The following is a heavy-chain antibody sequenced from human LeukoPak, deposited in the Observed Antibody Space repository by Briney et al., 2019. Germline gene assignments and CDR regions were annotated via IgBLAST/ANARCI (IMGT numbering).Heavy chain of an antibody. Sequence: PSETLSLTCTVSGGSVSSGSYYWSWIRQPPGKGLEWIGYIYYSGSTNYNPSLKSRVTISVDTSKNQFSLKLSSVTAADTAVYYCARALYGRPFDYWGQGTLVTVSS. V-gene: IGHV4-61*01. CDR1: GGSVSSGSYY. CDR2: IYYSGST. CDR3: ARALYGRPFDY. D-gene: IGHD2/OR15-2a*01. J-gene: IGHJ4*02.